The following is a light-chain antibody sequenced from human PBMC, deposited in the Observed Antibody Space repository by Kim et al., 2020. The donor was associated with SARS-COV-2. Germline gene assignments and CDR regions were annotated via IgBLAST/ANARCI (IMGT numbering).Light chain of an antibody. V-gene: IGKV3-20*01. J-gene: IGKJ2*03. CDR1: QSVSSSY. CDR3: QHYGGSLFS. CDR2: GVS. Sequence: LSPGERAALYCRASQSVSSSYLAWYQQKPGQSPRLLIYGVSSRAPGIPDRFIGGGSGTDFTLTISRLEPEDFAVYYCQHYGGSLFSFGQGTKLEI.